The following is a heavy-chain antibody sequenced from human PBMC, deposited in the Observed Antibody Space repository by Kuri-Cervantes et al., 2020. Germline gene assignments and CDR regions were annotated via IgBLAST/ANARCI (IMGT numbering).Heavy chain of an antibody. CDR3: ARHLRQAGSGWWGALDAFDI. J-gene: IGHJ3*02. D-gene: IGHD6-19*01. CDR2: IYYSGST. V-gene: IGHV4-59*01. Sequence: SETLSLTCTVSGGSISSYYWSWIRQPPGKGLEWIGYIYYSGSTNYNPSLKSRVTISVDTSKNQFSLKLSSVTAADTAVYYCARHLRQAGSGWWGALDAFDIWGQGTMVTVSS. CDR1: GGSISSYY.